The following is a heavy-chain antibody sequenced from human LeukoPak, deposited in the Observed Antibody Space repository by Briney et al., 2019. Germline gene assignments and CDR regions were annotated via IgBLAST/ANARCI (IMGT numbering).Heavy chain of an antibody. D-gene: IGHD3-10*01. CDR1: GFTFSSYG. CDR2: IWYDGSNK. J-gene: IGHJ4*02. CDR3: ARASRITMVRRVIGPDY. Sequence: GGSLRLSCAASGFTFSSYGMHWVRQAPGKGLEWVAVIWYDGSNKYYADSVKGRFTISRDNSKNTLYLQMNSLRAEDTAVYYCARASRITMVRRVIGPDYWGQGTLVTVSS. V-gene: IGHV3-33*01.